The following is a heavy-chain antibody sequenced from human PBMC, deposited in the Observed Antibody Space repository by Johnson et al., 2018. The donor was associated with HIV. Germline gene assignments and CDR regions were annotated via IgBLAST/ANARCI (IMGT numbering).Heavy chain of an antibody. CDR2: ISYDGSNK. Sequence: QEQLVESGGGVVQPGRSLRLSCAASGFTFSSYAMHWVRQAPGKGLEWVAVISYDGSNKYYADSVKGRFTISTDTSKNTLYLQMNALRAEDTAVYYCAISIPRPGWGDAFDIWGQGTMVTVSS. CDR3: AISIPRPGWGDAFDI. J-gene: IGHJ3*02. CDR1: GFTFSSYA. D-gene: IGHD3-16*01. V-gene: IGHV3-30*14.